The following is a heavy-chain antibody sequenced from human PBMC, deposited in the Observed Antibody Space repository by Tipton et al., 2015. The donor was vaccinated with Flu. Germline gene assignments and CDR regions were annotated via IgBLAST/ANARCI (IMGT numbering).Heavy chain of an antibody. V-gene: IGHV3-30*04. CDR1: GFTFSSYA. D-gene: IGHD3-10*01. CDR3: ARGGRYYGSGSYDY. J-gene: IGHJ4*02. Sequence: SLRLSCAASGFTFSSYAMHWVRQAPGKGLEWVAVISYDGSNKYYADSVKGPFTISRDNSKNTLYLQMNSLRAEDTAVYYCARGGRYYGSGSYDYWGQGTLVTVSS. CDR2: ISYDGSNK.